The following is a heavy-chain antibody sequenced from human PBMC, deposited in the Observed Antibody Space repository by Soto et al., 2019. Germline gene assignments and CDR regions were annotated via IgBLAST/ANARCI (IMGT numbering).Heavy chain of an antibody. Sequence: HPGGSLRLSCAASGFTFSSYAMSWVRQAPGKGLEWVSAISGSGGSTYYADSVKGRFTISRDNSKNTLYLQMNSLRAEDTAVYYCAGYDYIWGSHRYPLAYWGQGTLVTVSS. CDR2: ISGSGGST. V-gene: IGHV3-23*01. J-gene: IGHJ4*02. D-gene: IGHD3-16*02. CDR1: GFTFSSYA. CDR3: AGYDYIWGSHRYPLAY.